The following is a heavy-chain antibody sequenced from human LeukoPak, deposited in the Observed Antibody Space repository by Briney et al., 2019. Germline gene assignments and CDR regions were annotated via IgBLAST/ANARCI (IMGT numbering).Heavy chain of an antibody. CDR2: IYPVDSDA. D-gene: IGHD1-7*01. J-gene: IGHJ4*02. CDR3: ARLLTGTRFDY. Sequence: GESLKISCKGSGYSFTNYWIGWVRQMPGKVLEWMGIIYPVDSDARYSPSFQGQVTISADKSISTAYLQWSSLKASDTAMYYCARLLTGTRFDYWGQGTLVTVSS. CDR1: GYSFTNYW. V-gene: IGHV5-51*01.